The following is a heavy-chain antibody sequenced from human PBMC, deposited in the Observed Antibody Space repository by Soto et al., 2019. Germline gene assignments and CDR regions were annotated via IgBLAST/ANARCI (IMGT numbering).Heavy chain of an antibody. CDR2: IKSRADGGTT. CDR1: GFTFNNYA. J-gene: IGHJ4*02. V-gene: IGHV3-15*01. D-gene: IGHD3-10*01. Sequence: PGGSLRLSCAASGFTFNNYAMSWVRQVPGKGLEWVGRIKSRADGGTTDYTAPVKGRFAISRDDSKNTLYLQMNSLKTEDTAVYYCTTGSTSTKNYWGQGTLVTVSS. CDR3: TTGSTSTKNY.